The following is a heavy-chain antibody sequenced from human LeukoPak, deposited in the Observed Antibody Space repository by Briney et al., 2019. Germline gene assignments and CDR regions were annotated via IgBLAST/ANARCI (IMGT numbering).Heavy chain of an antibody. V-gene: IGHV4-61*02. Sequence: SETLSLTCTVSGGSISSGSYYWSWIRQPAGKGLEWIGRVYTSGSTNYNPSLKSRVTISLDTSKNQFSLKLSFVTAADTAVYYCASSGSSPFDYWGQGTLVTVSS. CDR3: ASSGSSPFDY. J-gene: IGHJ4*02. CDR1: GGSISSGSYY. D-gene: IGHD5-12*01. CDR2: VYTSGST.